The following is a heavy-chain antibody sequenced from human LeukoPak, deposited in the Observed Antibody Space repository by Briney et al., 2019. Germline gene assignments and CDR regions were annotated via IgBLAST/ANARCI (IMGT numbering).Heavy chain of an antibody. CDR3: AGPARGKFDY. CDR2: INHSGST. V-gene: IGHV4-34*01. CDR1: GGSFSGYY. J-gene: IGHJ4*02. Sequence: PSETLSLTCAVYGGSFSGYYWSWIRQPPGKGLEWIGEINHSGSTNYNPSLKSRVTISVDTSKNQFSLKLSSVTAADTAVYYCAGPARGKFDYWGQGTLVTVSS.